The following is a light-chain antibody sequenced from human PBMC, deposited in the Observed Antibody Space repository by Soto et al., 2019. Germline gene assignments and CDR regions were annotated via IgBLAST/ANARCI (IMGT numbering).Light chain of an antibody. CDR2: GAS. V-gene: IGKV3D-20*02. Sequence: EIVLTQSPGTLSLSPGERATLSCRASQSVSHNYLAWYQQKPGQSPTLLIYGASSRATGIPDRFSGSGSGTDFILTISSLEPEDFAVYYCQQRSNWPPITFGQGTRLEIK. J-gene: IGKJ5*01. CDR1: QSVSHNY. CDR3: QQRSNWPPIT.